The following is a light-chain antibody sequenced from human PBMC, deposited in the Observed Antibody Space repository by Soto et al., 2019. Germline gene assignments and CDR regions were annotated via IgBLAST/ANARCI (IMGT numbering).Light chain of an antibody. J-gene: IGKJ4*01. V-gene: IGKV1-39*01. CDR2: AAS. CDR1: QSISSY. CDR3: KQNYSTTRA. Sequence: DIQMTQSPSSLSASVGDRVTITCRASQSISSYLNWYQEKPVTSPKLLIYAASSLQSGVPSRFSGSGSGTDFTLTISSLQPEDFDTYYCKQNYSTTRALGGRTKVEIK.